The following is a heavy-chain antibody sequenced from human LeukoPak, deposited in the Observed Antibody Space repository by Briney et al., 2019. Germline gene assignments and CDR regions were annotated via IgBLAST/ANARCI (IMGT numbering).Heavy chain of an antibody. Sequence: GGSLRLSCAASGFTFSSYAMHWVRQAPGKGLEWVAVISYDGSNKYYADSVKGRFTISRDNSKNTLYLQMNSLRAEDTAVYYCARSAEGWGQGTMVTVSS. CDR3: ARSAEG. J-gene: IGHJ3*01. CDR2: ISYDGSNK. CDR1: GFTFSSYA. V-gene: IGHV3-30-3*01.